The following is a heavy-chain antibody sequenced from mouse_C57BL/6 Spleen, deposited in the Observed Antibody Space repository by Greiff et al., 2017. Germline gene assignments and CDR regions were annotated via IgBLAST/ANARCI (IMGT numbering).Heavy chain of an antibody. CDR3: ARCDYLDY. Sequence: QVQLQQSGAELVRPGTSVKVSCKASGYAFTNYLIEWVKQRPGQGLEWIGVINPGSGGTNYNEKFKGKATLIADKSSSTAYMQLSSLTSEDSAVYFCARCDYLDYWGQGTTLTVSS. V-gene: IGHV1-54*01. J-gene: IGHJ2*01. CDR1: GYAFTNYL. CDR2: INPGSGGT.